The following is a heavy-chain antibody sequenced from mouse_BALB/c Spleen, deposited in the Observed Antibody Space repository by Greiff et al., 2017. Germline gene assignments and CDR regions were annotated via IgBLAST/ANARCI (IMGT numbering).Heavy chain of an antibody. CDR2: IRSGGSYT. V-gene: IGHV5-6*01. CDR3: ARPRDYGSSYLDY. D-gene: IGHD1-1*01. J-gene: IGHJ2*01. Sequence: EVQLVESGGDLVKPGGSLKLSCAASGFTFSSYGMSWVRQTPDKRLEWVATIRSGGSYTYYPDSVKGRVTISRDHAKNTLYLQLSSLKSEDTAMYYCARPRDYGSSYLDYWGQGTTFTVSS. CDR1: GFTFSSYG.